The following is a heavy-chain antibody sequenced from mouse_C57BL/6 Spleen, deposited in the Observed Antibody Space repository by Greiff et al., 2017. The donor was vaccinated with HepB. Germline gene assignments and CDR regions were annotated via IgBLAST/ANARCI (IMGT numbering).Heavy chain of an antibody. D-gene: IGHD1-1*01. CDR3: ARRGVYGSSSAWFAY. CDR1: GYTFTGYW. J-gene: IGHJ3*01. V-gene: IGHV1-9*01. CDR2: ILPGSGST. Sequence: QVQLKQSGAELMKPGASVKLSCKATGYTFTGYWIEWVKQRPGHGLEWIGEILPGSGSTNYNEKFKGKATFTADTSSNTAYMQLSRLTTEDSAIYYCARRGVYGSSSAWFAYWGQGTLVTVSA.